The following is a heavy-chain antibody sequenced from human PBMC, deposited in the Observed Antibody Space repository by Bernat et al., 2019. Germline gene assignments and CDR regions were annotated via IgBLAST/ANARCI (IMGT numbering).Heavy chain of an antibody. J-gene: IGHJ6*03. CDR1: GFTFSSYW. Sequence: EVQLVESGGGLVQPGGSLRLSCAASGFTFSSYWMHWVRQAPGKGLVWVSRINSDGSSTSYADYVKGRFTRSRDNAKNTLYLQMNSLRAENTDVYYCARDPGACYYYMDVWGKGTTVTVSS. CDR2: INSDGSST. V-gene: IGHV3-74*01. CDR3: ARDPGACYYYMDV. D-gene: IGHD4/OR15-4a*01.